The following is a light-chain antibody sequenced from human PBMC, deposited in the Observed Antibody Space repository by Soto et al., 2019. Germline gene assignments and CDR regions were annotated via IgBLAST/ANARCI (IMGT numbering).Light chain of an antibody. CDR1: QGISNS. Sequence: DIQMTQSPSSLSASVGDRVTITCRASQGISNSLACYQQKPGKVPKLLIYAAFVLQSGVPSRFSGSGSGTDFTLTINSLQPEDVATYYCQKYNSAPLTFGPGTKVDIK. V-gene: IGKV1-27*01. J-gene: IGKJ3*01. CDR2: AAF. CDR3: QKYNSAPLT.